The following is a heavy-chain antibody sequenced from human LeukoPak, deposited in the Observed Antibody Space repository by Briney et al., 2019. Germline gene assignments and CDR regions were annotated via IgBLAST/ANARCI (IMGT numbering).Heavy chain of an antibody. CDR2: ISAYNGNT. V-gene: IGHV1-18*01. CDR3: ARDLPYYYDSSGIDY. J-gene: IGHJ4*02. CDR1: GYTFTSYG. D-gene: IGHD3-22*01. Sequence: GASVKVSCKASGYTFTSYGISWVRQAPGQGLEWMGRISAYNGNTNYAQKLQGRVTMTTDTSTSTAYMELRSLRSDDTAVYYCARDLPYYYDSSGIDYWGQGTLVTVSS.